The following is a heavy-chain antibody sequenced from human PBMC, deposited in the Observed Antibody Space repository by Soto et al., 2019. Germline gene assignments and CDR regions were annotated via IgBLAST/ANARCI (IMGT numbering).Heavy chain of an antibody. CDR1: SYTFTSYG. V-gene: IGHV1-18*01. J-gene: IGHJ4*02. CDR3: ARGVTPYYFDY. D-gene: IGHD4-4*01. Sequence: QVQLVQSGAEVKKPGASVKVSCKASSYTFTSYGISWVRQAPGQGLEWMGWISAYNGNKKYAQKLQGRVTMTTDTSTSTAYIELRSLRSHDTAVYYCARGVTPYYFDYWGQGTLVTVSS. CDR2: ISAYNGNK.